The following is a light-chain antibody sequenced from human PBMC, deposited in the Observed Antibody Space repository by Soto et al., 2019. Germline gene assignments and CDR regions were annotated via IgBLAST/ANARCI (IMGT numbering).Light chain of an antibody. V-gene: IGLV2-23*02. CDR2: EVT. CDR3: CSYAGSSRV. Sequence: QSALTQPASVSGSPGQSITISCTGTSSDVGTYNFVSWYQQHPGKAPKLMIYEVTKRPSGVSNRFSGSKSGNTASLTISGLQAEDEADYYCCSYAGSSRVFGGVTKLTVL. J-gene: IGLJ3*02. CDR1: SSDVGTYNF.